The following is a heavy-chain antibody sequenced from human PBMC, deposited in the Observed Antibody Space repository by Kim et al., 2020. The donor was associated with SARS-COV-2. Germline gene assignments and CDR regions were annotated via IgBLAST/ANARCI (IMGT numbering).Heavy chain of an antibody. CDR3: ARVRRATYYDFWSGSIALDSGDY. D-gene: IGHD3-3*01. CDR2: ISSSSTI. CDR1: GFTFSSYS. J-gene: IGHJ4*02. Sequence: GGSLRLSCAASGFTFSSYSMNWVRQAPGKGLEWVSYISSSSTIYYADSVKGRFTISRDNAKNSLYLQMNSLRDEDTAVYYCARVRRATYYDFWSGSIALDSGDYWGQGTLVTVSS. V-gene: IGHV3-48*02.